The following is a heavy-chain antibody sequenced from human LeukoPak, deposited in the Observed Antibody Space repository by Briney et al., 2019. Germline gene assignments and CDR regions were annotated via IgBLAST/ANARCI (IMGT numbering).Heavy chain of an antibody. CDR2: ISYDGGNE. V-gene: IGHV3-30*04. D-gene: IGHD5-18*01. CDR1: GFTFSNYA. J-gene: IGHJ4*02. Sequence: QTGGSLRLSCAASGFTFSNYAMHWVRQAPGKGLEWVAVISYDGGNEYYTDSMKGRFTISRDNSKNTLYLQMNSLRAEDTAVYYCAREPSGYNYGYCDYWGQGTLVTVSS. CDR3: AREPSGYNYGYCDY.